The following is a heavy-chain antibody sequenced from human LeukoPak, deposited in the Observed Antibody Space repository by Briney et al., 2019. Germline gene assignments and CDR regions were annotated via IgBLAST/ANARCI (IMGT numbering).Heavy chain of an antibody. CDR2: ISSSGDSA. V-gene: IGHV3-23*01. J-gene: IGHJ2*01. Sequence: PGGSLRLSCAASGFTFSSYAMSWVRQAPGKGLEWVSSISSSGDSASYADSVKGRFTISRDNSKNTLYLQMNSLRVEDTAVYYCAKRDEVVPAALYFGLWGRGTLVTVSS. D-gene: IGHD2-2*01. CDR1: GFTFSSYA. CDR3: AKRDEVVPAALYFGL.